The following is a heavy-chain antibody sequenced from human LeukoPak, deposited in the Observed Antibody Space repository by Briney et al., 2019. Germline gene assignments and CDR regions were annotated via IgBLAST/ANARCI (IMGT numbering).Heavy chain of an antibody. CDR2: INSDGSST. Sequence: GGSLRLSCAASGFTFSSYWMHWVRQAPGKGLVWVSCINSDGSSTSYADSVKGRFTISRSNAKNTLYLQMNSLRAEDTAVYYCAKDYYGFDPWGQGTLVTVSS. CDR3: AKDYYGFDP. CDR1: GFTFSSYW. V-gene: IGHV3-74*01. D-gene: IGHD3-10*01. J-gene: IGHJ5*02.